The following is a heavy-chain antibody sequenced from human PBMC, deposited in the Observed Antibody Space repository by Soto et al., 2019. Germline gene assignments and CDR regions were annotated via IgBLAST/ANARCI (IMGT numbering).Heavy chain of an antibody. Sequence: EVQLVESGGGLVKPGGSLRLSCAASGFSFSTYNMNWVRQAPGKGLEWVSSIDDSSTHIYYADAVKGRFTISRDNGKRSLYLQMDSLRAEDTALYYCVRQQYDFLVDPWGQGTLVTVSS. D-gene: IGHD3-16*01. CDR3: VRQQYDFLVDP. CDR2: IDDSSTHI. J-gene: IGHJ5*02. V-gene: IGHV3-21*01. CDR1: GFSFSTYN.